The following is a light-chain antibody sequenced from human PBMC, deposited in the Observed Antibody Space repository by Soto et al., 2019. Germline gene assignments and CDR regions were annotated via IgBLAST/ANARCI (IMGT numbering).Light chain of an antibody. Sequence: DIQMTQAPSTLSASVGDRVTITCRASHNINTWLVWYQQKPGKAPKVLIYDRSTLGRGVPSRFSGSGSGTEFTLTISGLQPDDFATYYCQQYNANFGGGTKVEI. J-gene: IGKJ4*01. V-gene: IGKV1-5*01. CDR1: HNINTW. CDR2: DRS. CDR3: QQYNAN.